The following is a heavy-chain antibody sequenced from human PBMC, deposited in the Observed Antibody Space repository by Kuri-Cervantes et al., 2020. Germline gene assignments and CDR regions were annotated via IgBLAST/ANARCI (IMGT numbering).Heavy chain of an antibody. Sequence: SETLSLTCAVSGYSISSGYYWGWIRQPPGKGLEWIGSIYHSGSTYCNPSLKSRVTISVDTSKNQFSLKLSSVTAADTAVYYCAKVTDGVPVPLPPYCDSWGQGTLVTVSS. CDR2: IYHSGST. V-gene: IGHV4-38-2*01. J-gene: IGHJ4*02. D-gene: IGHD4-11*01. CDR1: GYSISSGYY. CDR3: AKVTDGVPVPLPPYCDS.